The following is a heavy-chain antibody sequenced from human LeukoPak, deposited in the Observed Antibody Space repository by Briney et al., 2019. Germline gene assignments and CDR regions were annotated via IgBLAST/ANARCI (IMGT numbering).Heavy chain of an antibody. J-gene: IGHJ4*02. D-gene: IGHD1-26*01. V-gene: IGHV3-21*01. Sequence: GGSLRLSCAASGFTFSSYSMNWVRQAPGKGLEWVSSISSSSSYIYYADSVKGRFTISRDNAKNSLYLQMNSLRAEDTAVYYCARDLSGSYPWHYWGQGTLVTVSS. CDR2: ISSSSSYI. CDR3: ARDLSGSYPWHY. CDR1: GFTFSSYS.